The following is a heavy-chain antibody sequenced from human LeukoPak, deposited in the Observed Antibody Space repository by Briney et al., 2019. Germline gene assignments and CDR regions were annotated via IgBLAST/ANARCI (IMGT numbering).Heavy chain of an antibody. D-gene: IGHD3-10*01. CDR1: GGSIGSYY. J-gene: IGHJ4*02. Sequence: SETLSLTCTVSGGSIGSYYWSWIRQPPGKGLEWIGYIYYSGSTNYNPSLKSRVTISVDTSKNQFSLKLSSVTAADTAVYYCARGQKAHYYGSGRTQYYFDYWGQGTLVTVSS. V-gene: IGHV4-59*12. CDR3: ARGQKAHYYGSGRTQYYFDY. CDR2: IYYSGST.